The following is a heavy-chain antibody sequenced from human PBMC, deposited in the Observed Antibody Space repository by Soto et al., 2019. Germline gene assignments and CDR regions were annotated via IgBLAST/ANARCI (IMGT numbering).Heavy chain of an antibody. Sequence: VKVSCKASGYTFTSYGISWVRQAPGQGLEWMGWNSAYNGNTNYAQKLQGRVTMTTDTSTSTAYMELRSLRSDDTAVYYCARELGYCSGGSCYRHFDYWGQGTLVTVSS. CDR1: GYTFTSYG. CDR2: NSAYNGNT. V-gene: IGHV1-18*01. CDR3: ARELGYCSGGSCYRHFDY. J-gene: IGHJ4*02. D-gene: IGHD2-15*01.